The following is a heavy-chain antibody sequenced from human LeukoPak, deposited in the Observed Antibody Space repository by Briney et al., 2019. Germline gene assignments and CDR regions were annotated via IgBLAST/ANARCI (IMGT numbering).Heavy chain of an antibody. CDR2: IYHSGST. Sequence: SETLSLTCTVSGYSISSGYYWGWIRQPPGKGLEWIGSIYHSGSTYYNPSLKSRVTISVDTSKNQFSLKLSSVTAADTAVYYCARLYCSSTSCYFNYWGQGTLVTVSS. CDR3: ARLYCSSTSCYFNY. D-gene: IGHD2-2*01. V-gene: IGHV4-38-2*02. J-gene: IGHJ4*02. CDR1: GYSISSGYY.